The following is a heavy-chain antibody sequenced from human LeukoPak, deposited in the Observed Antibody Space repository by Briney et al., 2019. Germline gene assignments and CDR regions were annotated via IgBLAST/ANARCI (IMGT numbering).Heavy chain of an antibody. J-gene: IGHJ4*02. V-gene: IGHV1-46*01. CDR3: ASGSAGDYYGSGSPTDY. D-gene: IGHD3-10*01. CDR2: INPSAGST. CDR1: GYTFTNYY. Sequence: ASVTVSCKASGYTFTNYYMHWVRQAPGQGLEGMGVINPSAGSTTYAQKFQGRVTMTRDTSISTAYMELSRLRSDDTAVYYCASGSAGDYYGSGSPTDYWGQGTLVTVSS.